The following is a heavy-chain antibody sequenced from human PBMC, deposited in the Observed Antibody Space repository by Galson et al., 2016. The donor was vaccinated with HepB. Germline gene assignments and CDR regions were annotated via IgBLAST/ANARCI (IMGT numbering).Heavy chain of an antibody. V-gene: IGHV3-23*01. D-gene: IGHD6-19*01. CDR2: ISGSGDST. Sequence: SLRLSCAASGFIFGNYAMTWVRQAPGEGLEWVSVISGSGDSTYYADSVKGRFTISRDNFKSTLSLQMNSLRAEDTAVYYCVKTQGYSTGWYSMDVWGQGTTVTVSS. J-gene: IGHJ6*02. CDR1: GFIFGNYA. CDR3: VKTQGYSTGWYSMDV.